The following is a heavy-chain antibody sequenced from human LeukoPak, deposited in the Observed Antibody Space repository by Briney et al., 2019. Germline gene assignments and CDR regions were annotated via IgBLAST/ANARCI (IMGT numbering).Heavy chain of an antibody. V-gene: IGHV4-59*01. CDR3: ARARESSYCSGGSCYSGYYYYYMDV. D-gene: IGHD2-15*01. CDR1: GGSISSYY. J-gene: IGHJ6*03. Sequence: PSETLSLTCTVSGGSISSYYWSWIRQPPGKGLEWIGYIYYSGSTNYNPSLKSRVTISVDTSKNQFSLKLSSVTAADTAVYYCARARESSYCSGGSCYSGYYYYYMDVWGKGTTVTVSS. CDR2: IYYSGST.